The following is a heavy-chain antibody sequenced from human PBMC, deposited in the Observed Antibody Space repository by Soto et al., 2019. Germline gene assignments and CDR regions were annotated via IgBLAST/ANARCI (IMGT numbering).Heavy chain of an antibody. CDR1: GDSFSRST. V-gene: IGHV1-69*02. Sequence: QVQLVQSGAEVKRPGSSVKVSCKASGDSFSRSTFSWVRQAPGQGREWMGRFIPMLGIANYAQTFQGRVTINADNSTSTAYMDMSSLRSEDTAVYYCARLYDDTSGNFDYWGQGTLVTVSS. D-gene: IGHD3-22*01. CDR2: FIPMLGIA. J-gene: IGHJ4*02. CDR3: ARLYDDTSGNFDY.